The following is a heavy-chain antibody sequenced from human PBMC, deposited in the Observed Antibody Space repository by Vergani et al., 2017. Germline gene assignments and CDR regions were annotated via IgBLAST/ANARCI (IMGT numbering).Heavy chain of an antibody. D-gene: IGHD4-17*01. CDR2: IIPIFGTA. CDR3: ARARANYGDYPPYYYYSVDV. CDR1: GGTFSSYA. J-gene: IGHJ6*03. Sequence: QVQLVQSGAEVKKPGSSVKVSCKASGGTFSSYAISWVRQAPGQGLEWMGGIIPIFGTANYAQKIKGRVTVTADESTSTAYMELSSLRSEDTAVYYCARARANYGDYPPYYYYSVDVWGKGTTVIVSS. V-gene: IGHV1-69*01.